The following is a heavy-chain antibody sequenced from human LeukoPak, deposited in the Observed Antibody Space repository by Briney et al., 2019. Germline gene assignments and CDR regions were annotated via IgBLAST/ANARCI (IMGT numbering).Heavy chain of an antibody. CDR1: GFTFSSYG. CDR3: AKETTTVTGVAFDI. D-gene: IGHD4-17*01. V-gene: IGHV3-30*02. Sequence: PGGSLRLSCAASGFTFSSYGMHWVRQAPGKGLEWVAFIRYDGSNKYYADSVKGRFTISRDNSKNTLYLQMNSLRAEDTAVYYCAKETTTVTGVAFDIWGQGTMVTVSS. J-gene: IGHJ3*02. CDR2: IRYDGSNK.